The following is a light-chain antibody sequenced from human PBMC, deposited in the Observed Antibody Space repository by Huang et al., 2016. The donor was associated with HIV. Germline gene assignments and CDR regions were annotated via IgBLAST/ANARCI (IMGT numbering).Light chain of an antibody. CDR3: QQSYSTLLFT. CDR1: QSIKKY. J-gene: IGKJ3*01. CDR2: GAS. Sequence: DIQMNQSPSSLSASVGVRVTITCRASQSIKKYLNWYQQKPGKAPKLLIYGASSLQSWVPSRFSGSGSGTDFTLTISSLQPEDFATYYCQQSYSTLLFTFGPGTKVDI. V-gene: IGKV1-39*01.